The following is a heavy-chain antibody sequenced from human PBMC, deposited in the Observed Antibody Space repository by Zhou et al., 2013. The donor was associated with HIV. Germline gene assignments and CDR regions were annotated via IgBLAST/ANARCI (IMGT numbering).Heavy chain of an antibody. J-gene: IGHJ4*02. Sequence: QVQLVQSGAEVKKPGASVKVSCKASGYTFTNYDINWVRQATGQGLEWMGWMNPNSGNTGYAQKFQGRITFTRNTSMTTAYMELSSLGSDDTAVYFCARATPQWLYYFDYWGQGTLVTVSS. CDR2: MNPNSGNT. CDR3: ARATPQWLYYFDY. D-gene: IGHD5-12*01. CDR1: GYTFTNYD. V-gene: IGHV1-8*03.